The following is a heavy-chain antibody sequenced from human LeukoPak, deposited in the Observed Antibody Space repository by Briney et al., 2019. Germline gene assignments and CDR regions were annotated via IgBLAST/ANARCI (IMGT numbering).Heavy chain of an antibody. CDR1: GGSISSYY. Sequence: SETLSLTCTVSGGSISSYYWSWIRQPAGKGLEWIGRIYTSGSTNYNPSLKSRVTMSVDTSKNQFSLKLSSVTAADTAVYYCARRRSYYDILTGYPWAFDIWGQGTMVTVSS. J-gene: IGHJ3*02. CDR2: IYTSGST. D-gene: IGHD3-9*01. CDR3: ARRRSYYDILTGYPWAFDI. V-gene: IGHV4-4*07.